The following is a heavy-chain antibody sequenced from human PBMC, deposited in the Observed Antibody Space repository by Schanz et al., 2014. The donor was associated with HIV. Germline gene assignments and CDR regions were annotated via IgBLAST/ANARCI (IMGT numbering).Heavy chain of an antibody. D-gene: IGHD3-22*01. J-gene: IGHJ4*02. CDR3: AKPEYDSSGNSQSHFDY. CDR1: GFTFSNYA. V-gene: IGHV3-23*01. Sequence: EVQLLESGGGLVQPGGSLRLSCAAFGFTFSNYAMSWVRQAPGKGLEWVSSISESGGRTYYADSVNGRFTISRDNSKNTLYLQMTTLRTEDTAVYYCAKPEYDSSGNSQSHFDYWGQGTLVTVSS. CDR2: ISESGGRT.